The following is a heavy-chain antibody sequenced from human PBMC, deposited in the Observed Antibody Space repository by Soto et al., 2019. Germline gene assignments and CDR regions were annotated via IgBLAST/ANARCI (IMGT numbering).Heavy chain of an antibody. CDR2: IYYSGST. J-gene: IGHJ5*02. CDR1: GGSIRSYY. CDR3: ARESITRVRGVIYNWFDP. Sequence: SETLSLTCTVSGGSIRSYYWSWIRQPPGKGLEWIGYIYYSGSTNYNPSLKNRVTISVDTSKNQFSLKLGSVTAADTAVYYCARESITRVRGVIYNWFDPWAQGTLVTVSS. V-gene: IGHV4-59*01. D-gene: IGHD3-10*01.